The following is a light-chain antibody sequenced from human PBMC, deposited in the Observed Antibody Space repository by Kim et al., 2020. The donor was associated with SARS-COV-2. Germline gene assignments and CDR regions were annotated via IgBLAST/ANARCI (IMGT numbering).Light chain of an antibody. CDR2: DVT. Sequence: QSVLTQPASVSGSPGQSITISCTGTSSDVGGYNFVSWYQQRPGKAPKLIIYDVTKRPSGISSRFSGSKSGNTASLTISGLQAEDEADYFCDSYIASGATYVFGTGTQLTVL. V-gene: IGLV2-14*03. J-gene: IGLJ1*01. CDR3: DSYIASGATYV. CDR1: SSDVGGYNF.